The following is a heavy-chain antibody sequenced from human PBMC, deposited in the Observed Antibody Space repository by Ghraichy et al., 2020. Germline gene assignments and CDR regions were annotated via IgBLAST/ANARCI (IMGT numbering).Heavy chain of an antibody. CDR2: IHFTGTT. J-gene: IGHJ4*02. V-gene: IGHV4-59*08. D-gene: IGHD6-25*01. Sequence: SETLSLTCTVSGDSINNHFWTWIRQSPERGLECIGYIHFTGTTNYNPSLRSRVTISLDTSKNQFSLKMTSVTAADTAIYYCARSGTSLDYWGRGTLVTVSS. CDR1: GDSINNHF. CDR3: ARSGTSLDY.